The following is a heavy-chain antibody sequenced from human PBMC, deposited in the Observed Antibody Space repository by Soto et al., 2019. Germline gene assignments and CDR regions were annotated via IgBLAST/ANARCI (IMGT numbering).Heavy chain of an antibody. CDR1: GFTFSGSA. CDR3: TRSGMVDTAMVSNY. D-gene: IGHD5-18*01. V-gene: IGHV3-73*02. J-gene: IGHJ4*02. CDR2: IRSKANSYAT. Sequence: EVQLVESGGGLVQPGGSLKLSCAASGFTFSGSAMHWVRQASGKGLEWVGRIRSKANSYATAYAASVKGRLTISRDDSKNTAYLQMNSLKTEDTAVYYCTRSGMVDTAMVSNYWGQGNLVTVSS.